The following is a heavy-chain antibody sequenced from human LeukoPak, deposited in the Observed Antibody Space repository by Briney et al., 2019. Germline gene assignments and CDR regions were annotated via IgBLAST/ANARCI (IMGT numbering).Heavy chain of an antibody. CDR2: ISSSGSTI. Sequence: GGSLRLSCAASGFTFSSYEMNWVRQAPGKGLEWVSYISSSGSTIYYADSVKGRFTISRDNAKNSLYLQMNSLRAEDTAVYYCARGGLGELISSSRDKNFDYWGQGTLVTVSS. CDR3: ARGGLGELISSSRDKNFDY. CDR1: GFTFSSYE. D-gene: IGHD3-16*01. V-gene: IGHV3-48*03. J-gene: IGHJ4*02.